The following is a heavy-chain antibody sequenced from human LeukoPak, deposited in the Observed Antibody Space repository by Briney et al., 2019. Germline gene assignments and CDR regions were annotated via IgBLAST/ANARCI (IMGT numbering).Heavy chain of an antibody. V-gene: IGHV3-11*04. J-gene: IGHJ5*02. D-gene: IGHD2-2*01. Sequence: GGSLRLSCAASGFTFSDYYMSWIRQAPGKGLEWVSYISSSGSTIYYADSVKGRFTISRDNAKNSLYLQMNSLRAEDTAVYYCARRYCSSTSCYRRSWFDPWGQGTLVTVSS. CDR3: ARRYCSSTSCYRRSWFDP. CDR2: ISSSGSTI. CDR1: GFTFSDYY.